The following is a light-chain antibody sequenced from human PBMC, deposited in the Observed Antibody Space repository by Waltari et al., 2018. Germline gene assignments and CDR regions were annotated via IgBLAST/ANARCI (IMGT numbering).Light chain of an antibody. Sequence: AIQVTQSPSSLSASVGDRVTIPCRASQDLDNWLAWYQQKPGKAPNLLIYGASVLESGVPSRFSGSGCGTDFTLTISSLQPEDFATYYCQQLHSYPRAFGGGTKVESK. CDR2: GAS. J-gene: IGKJ4*01. CDR1: QDLDNW. CDR3: QQLHSYPRA. V-gene: IGKV1-13*02.